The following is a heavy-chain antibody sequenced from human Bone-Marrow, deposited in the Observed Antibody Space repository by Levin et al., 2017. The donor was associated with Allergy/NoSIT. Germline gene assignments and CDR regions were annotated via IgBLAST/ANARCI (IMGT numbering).Heavy chain of an antibody. J-gene: IGHJ4*02. CDR3: ARWSGSYGDCYFDY. V-gene: IGHV3-66*01. Sequence: GGSLRLSCAASGFTVSTSYMNWVRQAPGKELEWVAVIYSDGRTYYADSVKDRFTISRDNSENTLYLQMNSLSAEDTAIYYCARWSGSYGDCYFDYWGQGTLFTVSS. CDR1: GFTVSTSY. D-gene: IGHD6-19*01. CDR2: IYSDGRT.